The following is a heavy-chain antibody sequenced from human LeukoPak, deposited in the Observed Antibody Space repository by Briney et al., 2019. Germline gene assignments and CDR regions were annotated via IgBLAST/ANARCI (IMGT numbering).Heavy chain of an antibody. CDR1: GGSISNRSYY. Sequence: SETLSLTCTVSGGSISNRSYYWGWIRQPPGKGLEWIGNIDYSGSAYYNPSLKSRVTISVDTSKNQFSLRLSSLTAADTAVYYCAREFRDYDSSGYYYAPTLKNAFDIWGQGTMVTVSS. J-gene: IGHJ3*02. CDR2: IDYSGSA. D-gene: IGHD3-22*01. CDR3: AREFRDYDSSGYYYAPTLKNAFDI. V-gene: IGHV4-39*07.